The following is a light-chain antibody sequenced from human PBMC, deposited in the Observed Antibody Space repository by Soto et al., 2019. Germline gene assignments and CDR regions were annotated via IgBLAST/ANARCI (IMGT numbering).Light chain of an antibody. Sequence: EIVMTQSPATLSVSPGERATLSCRASQSVRDNLAWYQQQSGQPPRLLIYGTSIRATGIPARFSGGASGTEFTLTISSLQSEDLAVYYCQQYDNWPLTFGGGTKVEIK. CDR2: GTS. J-gene: IGKJ4*01. V-gene: IGKV3-15*01. CDR1: QSVRDN. CDR3: QQYDNWPLT.